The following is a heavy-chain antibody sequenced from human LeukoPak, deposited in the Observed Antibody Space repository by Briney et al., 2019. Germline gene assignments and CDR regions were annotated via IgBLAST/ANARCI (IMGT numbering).Heavy chain of an antibody. V-gene: IGHV3-23*01. CDR3: AKPLGYCSDGSCYFPY. J-gene: IGHJ4*02. Sequence: GGSLRLSCAASGFTFSSSAMSWVRQAPGKGLEWVSAISNNGGYTYYADSVQGRFTISRDNSKSTLCLQMNSLRAEDTAVYYCAKPLGYCSDGSCYFPYWGQGTLVTVSS. CDR2: ISNNGGYT. CDR1: GFTFSSSA. D-gene: IGHD2-15*01.